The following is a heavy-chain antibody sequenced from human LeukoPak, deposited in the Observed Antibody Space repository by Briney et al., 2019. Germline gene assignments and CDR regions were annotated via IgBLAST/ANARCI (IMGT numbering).Heavy chain of an antibody. J-gene: IGHJ4*02. CDR3: ARHGWGYYGSGSYFSFDY. CDR1: GFTFSRYW. CDR2: ISTDGSST. D-gene: IGHD3-10*01. V-gene: IGHV3-74*01. Sequence: PGGSLRLSCAASGFTFSRYWMHWLRQAPGKGLVWVSRISTDGSSTSYADSVKGRFTISRDNGKNTLYLQMNSLRAEDTAVYYCARHGWGYYGSGSYFSFDYWGQGTLVTVSS.